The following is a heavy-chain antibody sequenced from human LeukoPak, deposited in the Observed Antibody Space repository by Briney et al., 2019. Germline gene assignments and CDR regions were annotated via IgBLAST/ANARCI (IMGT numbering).Heavy chain of an antibody. Sequence: SETLSLTCTVSGGSISSSSYYWGWIRQPPGKGLEWIGSIYYSGSTYYNPSLKSRVTISVDTSKNQFSLKLSSVTAADTAVYYCAREYGIAVAGTFFYYYGMDVWGQGTTVTVSS. CDR3: AREYGIAVAGTFFYYYGMDV. D-gene: IGHD6-19*01. V-gene: IGHV4-39*07. CDR1: GGSISSSSYY. J-gene: IGHJ6*02. CDR2: IYYSGST.